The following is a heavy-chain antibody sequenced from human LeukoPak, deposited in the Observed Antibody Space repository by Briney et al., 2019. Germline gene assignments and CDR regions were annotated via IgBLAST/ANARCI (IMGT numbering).Heavy chain of an antibody. J-gene: IGHJ4*02. V-gene: IGHV1-46*01. CDR3: ASSMIVVVLDY. CDR1: GYTFTSYY. Sequence: GASVKVSCKASGYTFTSYYMHWVRQAPGQGLEWMGIINPSGGSTSYARKFQGRVTMTRDMSTSTVYMELSSLRSEDTAVYYCASSMIVVVLDYWGQGTLVTVSS. D-gene: IGHD3-22*01. CDR2: INPSGGST.